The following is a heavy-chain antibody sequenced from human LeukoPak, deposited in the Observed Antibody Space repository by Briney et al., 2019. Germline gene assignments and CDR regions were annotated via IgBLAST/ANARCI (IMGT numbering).Heavy chain of an antibody. CDR3: AREPRGYYYMDV. CDR1: GYTYTGYY. V-gene: IGHV1-2*06. Sequence: ASVKVSCKASGYTYTGYYMHWVRQAPGQGLEWMGRINPNSGGTNYAQKFQGRVTMTRDTSISTAYMELSRLRSDDTAVYYCAREPRGYYYMDVWGKGTTVTVSS. CDR2: INPNSGGT. J-gene: IGHJ6*03.